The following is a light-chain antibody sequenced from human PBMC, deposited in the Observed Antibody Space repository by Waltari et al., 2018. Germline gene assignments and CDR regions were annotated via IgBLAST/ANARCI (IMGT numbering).Light chain of an antibody. CDR2: GAS. J-gene: IGKJ1*01. CDR1: QSVSSNF. V-gene: IGKV3-20*01. Sequence: EIVLTQSPGTLSLSQGERATLSCRASQSVSSNFLAWYQQRPGQAPRLLIYGASSRATGIPDRFSGSGSGTDFTLTISRLEPEDFAVYYCQQYGSTLWTFGLGTKVEI. CDR3: QQYGSTLWT.